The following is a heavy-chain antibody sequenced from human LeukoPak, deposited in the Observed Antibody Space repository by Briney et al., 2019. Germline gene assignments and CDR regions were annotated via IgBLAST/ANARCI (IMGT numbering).Heavy chain of an antibody. CDR3: AKDQISVLIVVVPALDY. Sequence: GGSLRLSCAASGFTFSSYGMHWVRQAPGKGLEWVAFIRYDGSNKYYADSVKGRFTISRDNSKNTLYLQINSLRAEDTAVYYCAKDQISVLIVVVPALDYWGQGTLVTVSS. D-gene: IGHD2-2*01. CDR2: IRYDGSNK. J-gene: IGHJ4*02. V-gene: IGHV3-30*02. CDR1: GFTFSSYG.